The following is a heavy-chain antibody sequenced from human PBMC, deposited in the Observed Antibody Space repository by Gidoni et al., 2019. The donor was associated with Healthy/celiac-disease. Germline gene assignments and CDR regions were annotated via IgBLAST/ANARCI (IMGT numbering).Heavy chain of an antibody. Sequence: QVQLQQWGAGLLKPSETLSLTCAVYGGSFSGYYWSWIRQPPGKGLEWIGEINHSGSTNYNLSLKSRVTISVDTSKNQFSLKLSSVTAADTAVYYCARGRGWAAGWIRFDYWGQGTLVTVSS. CDR1: GGSFSGYY. D-gene: IGHD6-13*01. J-gene: IGHJ4*02. CDR3: ARGRGWAAGWIRFDY. CDR2: INHSGST. V-gene: IGHV4-34*01.